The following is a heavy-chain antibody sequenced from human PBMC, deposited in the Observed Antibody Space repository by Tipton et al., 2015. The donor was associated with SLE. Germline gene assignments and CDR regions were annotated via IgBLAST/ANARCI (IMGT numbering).Heavy chain of an antibody. V-gene: IGHV1-18*01. CDR2: ISAYNGNT. Sequence: QLVQSGAEVKKPGASVKVSCKASGYTFTSYGISWVRQAPGQGLEWMGWISAYNGNTNYAQKLQGRVTMTTDTPTSTAYMELRSLRSDDTAVYYCARASYCSGGSCYPHYFDYWGQGTLVTVSS. CDR1: GYTFTSYG. D-gene: IGHD2-15*01. CDR3: ARASYCSGGSCYPHYFDY. J-gene: IGHJ4*02.